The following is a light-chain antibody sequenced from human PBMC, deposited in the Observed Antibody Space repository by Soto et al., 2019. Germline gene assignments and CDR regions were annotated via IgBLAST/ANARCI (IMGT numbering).Light chain of an antibody. Sequence: QSALTQPASVSGSPGQSITISCTGTRSDVGGYNYVSWHQQHPGKAPKVIITEVSNRPSGVSNRFSGSKSGNTASLTISGLQAEDEADYYCSSYISSSTFVVFGGGTKLTVL. CDR1: RSDVGGYNY. V-gene: IGLV2-14*01. J-gene: IGLJ2*01. CDR2: EVS. CDR3: SSYISSSTFVV.